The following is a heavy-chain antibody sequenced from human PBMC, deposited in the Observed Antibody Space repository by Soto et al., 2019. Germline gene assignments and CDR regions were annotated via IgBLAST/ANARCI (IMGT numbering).Heavy chain of an antibody. V-gene: IGHV1-18*01. D-gene: IGHD4-17*01. CDR2: ISAYNGNT. Sequence: ASVKVSCKASGYTFTSYGISWVRQAPGQGLEWMGWISAYNGNTNYAQKLQGRVTMTTDTSPSTAYMELRSLRSDDTAVYYCARDSQKMSYGDYGGRTSGLDYWGQGTLVTVSS. J-gene: IGHJ4*02. CDR1: GYTFTSYG. CDR3: ARDSQKMSYGDYGGRTSGLDY.